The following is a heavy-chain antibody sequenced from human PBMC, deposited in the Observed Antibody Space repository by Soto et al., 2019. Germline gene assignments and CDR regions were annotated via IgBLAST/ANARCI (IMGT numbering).Heavy chain of an antibody. CDR1: GFTFSDYH. CDR2: ISSSGSTI. V-gene: IGHV3-11*01. Sequence: GGSLRLSCAASGFTFSDYHMSWIRQAPGKGLEWVSYISSSGSTIYYADSVKGRFTISRGNAKNSLYLQMNSLRAEDTAVYYCARVITTVTTCDYWGQGTLVTVSS. CDR3: ARVITTVTTCDY. J-gene: IGHJ4*02. D-gene: IGHD4-17*01.